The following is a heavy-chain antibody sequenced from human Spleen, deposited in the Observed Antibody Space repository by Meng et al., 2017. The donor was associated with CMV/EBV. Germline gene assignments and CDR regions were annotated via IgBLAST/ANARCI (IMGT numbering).Heavy chain of an antibody. D-gene: IGHD3-16*02. CDR3: ARWDDYVWGSYRSSSTSGFGY. J-gene: IGHJ4*02. V-gene: IGHV4-34*01. CDR1: SGSFSGYY. CDR2: SDHSAST. Sequence: WAVELLTPWATLGLTWSVDSGSFSGYYCSCTRQPPGKGLEWIGESDHSASTNYIPSLKSRFTISVDTSNNQFSLKLNSVTASDTAVYYCARWDDYVWGSYRSSSTSGFGYWGQGTLVTVSS.